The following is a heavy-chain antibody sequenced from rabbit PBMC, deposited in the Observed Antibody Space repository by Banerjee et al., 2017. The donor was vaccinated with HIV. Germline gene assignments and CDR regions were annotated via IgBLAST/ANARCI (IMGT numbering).Heavy chain of an antibody. CDR3: ARGGYAGNSPFNL. V-gene: IGHV1S43*01. J-gene: IGHJ4*01. CDR2: IYTNSGIT. Sequence: QEQLKESGGGLVKPEGSLTLTCEASGFHLSSYSYMCWVRQAPGKGLELIACIYTNSGITSYASWVNGRFTISRSTSLNTVDLKMTSLTAADTATYFCARGGYAGNSPFNLWGPGTLVTVS. CDR1: GFHLSSYSY. D-gene: IGHD8-1*01.